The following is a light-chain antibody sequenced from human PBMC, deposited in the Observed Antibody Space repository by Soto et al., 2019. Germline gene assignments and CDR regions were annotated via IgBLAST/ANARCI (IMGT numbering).Light chain of an antibody. J-gene: IGLJ1*01. V-gene: IGLV2-8*01. CDR1: SSDVGGYNY. CDR3: GSYAGSSNV. CDR2: EVN. Sequence: QSALTQPPSASGSPGQSVAISCTGTSSDVGGYNYVSWYQQHPGKAPKLMIYEVNKRPSGVPDRFSGSKSGNTASLTVSGLQAEDEPDNYCGSYAGSSNVFGTGTKVTVL.